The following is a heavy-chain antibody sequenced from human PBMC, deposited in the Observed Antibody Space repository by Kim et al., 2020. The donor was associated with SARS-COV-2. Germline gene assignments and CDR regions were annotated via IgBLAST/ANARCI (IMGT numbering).Heavy chain of an antibody. CDR2: IIPIFGTA. D-gene: IGHD3-3*01. V-gene: IGHV1-69*13. J-gene: IGHJ6*02. CDR3: ARGGYXFXXGYPGLYYYYYGXXX. Sequence: SVKVSCKASGGTFSSYAISWVRQAPGQGLEWMGGIIPIFGTANYAQKFQGRVXXTADXSTSTAYXGLISLRXEDTAGYYCARGGYXFXXGYPGLYYYYYGXXXWGQGTXVTVSS. CDR1: GGTFSSYA.